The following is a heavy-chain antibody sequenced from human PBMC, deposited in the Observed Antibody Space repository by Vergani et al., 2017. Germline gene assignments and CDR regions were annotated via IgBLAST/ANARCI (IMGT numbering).Heavy chain of an antibody. CDR3: VRAVLVSRT. J-gene: IGHJ3*01. CDR1: GFSFPGYA. Sequence: EVQLLESGGGLVQPGGSLRLSCEASGFSFPGYAMSGFLQAPGKGLEWVSSISGNNDDVYYADSVKGRFTISRDNAKNSLYLDMSSLRAEDTAVYYCVRAVLVSRTWGQGTLVAVSS. CDR2: ISGNNDDV. D-gene: IGHD2-8*02. V-gene: IGHV3-21*01.